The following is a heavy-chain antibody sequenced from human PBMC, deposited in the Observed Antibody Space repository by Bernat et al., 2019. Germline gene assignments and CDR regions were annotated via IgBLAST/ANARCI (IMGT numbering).Heavy chain of an antibody. V-gene: IGHV3-48*03. D-gene: IGHD5-12*01. CDR3: ARIGGYNLDY. J-gene: IGHJ4*02. Sequence: VQLVESGGGLVQPGGSLRLSCAASGFNFDNYEMKWIRQAPGKGLEWVSYISSRGGTIYYADSVKGRFTISRDNAKKLLYLQMNSLRSEDTAVYYCARIGGYNLDYWGQGTLVTVSS. CDR1: GFNFDNYE. CDR2: ISSRGGTI.